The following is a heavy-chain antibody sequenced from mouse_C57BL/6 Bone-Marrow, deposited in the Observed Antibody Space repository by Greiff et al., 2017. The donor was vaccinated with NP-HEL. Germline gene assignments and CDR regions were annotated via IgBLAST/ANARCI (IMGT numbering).Heavy chain of an antibody. J-gene: IGHJ2*01. D-gene: IGHD1-1*01. V-gene: IGHV5-4*01. CDR3: ARDPLSVVATIPYYFDY. CDR2: ISDGGSYT. Sequence: EVMLVESGGGLVKPGGSLKLSCAASGFTFSSYAMSWVRQTPDKRLAWVATISDGGSYTYYPDNVTGRFTISRDNAKNNLYLQMSHLKSEDTAMYYCARDPLSVVATIPYYFDYWGQGTTLTVSS. CDR1: GFTFSSYA.